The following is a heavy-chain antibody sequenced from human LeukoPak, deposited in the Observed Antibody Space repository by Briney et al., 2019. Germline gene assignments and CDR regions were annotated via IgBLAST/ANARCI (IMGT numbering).Heavy chain of an antibody. V-gene: IGHV3-48*04. CDR1: GFTFSTYN. J-gene: IGHJ4*02. CDR2: ISSSSSTI. Sequence: PGGSLRLSCAASGFTFSTYNMNWVRQAPGKGLEWVSYISSSSSTIYYADSVKGRFTISRDNAKNSLYLQMNSLRAEDTAVYYCARVVGVPAALGYFDYWGQGTLVTVSS. CDR3: ARVVGVPAALGYFDY. D-gene: IGHD2-2*01.